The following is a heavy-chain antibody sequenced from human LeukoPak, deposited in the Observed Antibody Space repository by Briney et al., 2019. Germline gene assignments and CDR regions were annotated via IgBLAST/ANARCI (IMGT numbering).Heavy chain of an antibody. Sequence: GGSLRLSCAASGFTFSSYSMNWVRQAPGKGLEWVSYITSSGSVIYHADSVKGRFTISRDNSKNTLYLQMNSLRAEDTAVYYCARSGGGGYDSYYYYGMDVWGQGTTVTVSS. V-gene: IGHV3-48*01. J-gene: IGHJ6*02. D-gene: IGHD5-12*01. CDR2: ITSSGSVI. CDR3: ARSGGGGYDSYYYYGMDV. CDR1: GFTFSSYS.